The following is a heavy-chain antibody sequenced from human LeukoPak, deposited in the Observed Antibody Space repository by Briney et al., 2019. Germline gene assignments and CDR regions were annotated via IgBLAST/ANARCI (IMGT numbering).Heavy chain of an antibody. J-gene: IGHJ4*02. CDR1: GGSISSSSYY. V-gene: IGHV4-39*07. D-gene: IGHD6-13*01. CDR2: IYYSGST. CDR3: ARRAAGNFDY. Sequence: SETLSLTCTVSGGSISSSSYYWGWIRQPPGKGLEWIGSIYYSGSTYYNPSLKSRVTISVDKSKNQFSLKLSSVTAADTAVYYCARRAAGNFDYWGQGTLVTVSS.